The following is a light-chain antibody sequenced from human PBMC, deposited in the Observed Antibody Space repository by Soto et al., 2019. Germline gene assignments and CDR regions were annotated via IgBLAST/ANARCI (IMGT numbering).Light chain of an antibody. V-gene: IGKV3-15*01. Sequence: EIEMTQSPATLSVSPGERATLSCRASQSVSSDLAWYQQRPGQAPRLLIYGGSTRATGMPARFSGSGSGTEFTLTISSLQSEDFAVYYCQQYNNWPLTFGQGTKVEIK. CDR3: QQYNNWPLT. CDR1: QSVSSD. CDR2: GGS. J-gene: IGKJ1*01.